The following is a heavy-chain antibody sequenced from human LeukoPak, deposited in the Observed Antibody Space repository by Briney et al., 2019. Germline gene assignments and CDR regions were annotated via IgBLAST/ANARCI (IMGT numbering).Heavy chain of an antibody. J-gene: IGHJ3*02. CDR1: EFTLSNYG. Sequence: PGGSLRLSCAAPEFTLSNYGMHWVRQAPGKGLEWVAFISYDGSNEYYADSVKGRFTIPRDNSKNTLYLQMNSLRAEDTAVYYCADDGMATIRGHDAFDIWGQGTMVTVSS. CDR2: ISYDGSNE. D-gene: IGHD5-24*01. CDR3: ADDGMATIRGHDAFDI. V-gene: IGHV3-30*02.